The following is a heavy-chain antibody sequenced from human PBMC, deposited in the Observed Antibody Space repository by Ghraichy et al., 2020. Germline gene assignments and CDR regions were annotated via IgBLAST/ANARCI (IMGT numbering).Heavy chain of an antibody. J-gene: IGHJ3*01. V-gene: IGHV3-23*01. CDR2: IRSSDSTT. CDR3: AKERSYGDSGDAFDV. CDR1: GFTFSSFA. Sequence: GGSLRLSCAASGFTFSSFAMSWVRQAPGKGLEWVSFIRSSDSTTYYADSVMGRFTISRDNSKNTLFLQMDSLRAEDSAIYFCAKERSYGDSGDAFDVWGQGTMVIVSS. D-gene: IGHD2-21*02.